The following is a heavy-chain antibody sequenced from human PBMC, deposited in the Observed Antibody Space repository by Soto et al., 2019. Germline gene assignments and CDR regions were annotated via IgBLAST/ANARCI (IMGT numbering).Heavy chain of an antibody. CDR1: GNTLTNYG. CDR3: ARVIPGAEAWFHP. Sequence: GQLVQSGLEVKKPGASVKVSCSASGNTLTNYGVTWVRQAPGQGLEWMGWISPYTDDPNYAQKFQGRVTMTIDTSTSTAYLDLRSLTSDDTAVYYCARVIPGAEAWFHPWGQGTLVTVSS. CDR2: ISPYTDDP. J-gene: IGHJ5*02. V-gene: IGHV1-18*01. D-gene: IGHD2-2*01.